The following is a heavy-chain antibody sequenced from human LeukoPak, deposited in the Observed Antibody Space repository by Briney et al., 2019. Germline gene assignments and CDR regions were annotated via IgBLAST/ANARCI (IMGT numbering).Heavy chain of an antibody. CDR2: IIPIFGTA. Sequence: SVKVSCKASGGTFSSYAISWVRQAPGQGLEWMGGIIPIFGTANYAQKFQGRVTVTADKSTSTAYMELSSLRSEDTAVYYCARDQEGRGQLGYYYYYYMDVWGKGTTVTVSS. CDR3: ARDQEGRGQLGYYYYYYMDV. D-gene: IGHD6-13*01. J-gene: IGHJ6*03. CDR1: GGTFSSYA. V-gene: IGHV1-69*06.